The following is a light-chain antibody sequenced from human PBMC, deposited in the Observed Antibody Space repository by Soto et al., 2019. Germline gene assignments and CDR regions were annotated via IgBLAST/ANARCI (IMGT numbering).Light chain of an antibody. CDR3: QQYKSDST. V-gene: IGKV1-5*01. Sequence: DIQMTQSPASLSASVGDRVTITCWASQSISHYLAWYQQKPGKAPKLLIYDASTLQGGIPLRFSGSGSGTKFTLIISSLQPDDFATYYCQQYKSDSTFGQGTKLGSK. CDR2: DAS. CDR1: QSISHY. J-gene: IGKJ2*01.